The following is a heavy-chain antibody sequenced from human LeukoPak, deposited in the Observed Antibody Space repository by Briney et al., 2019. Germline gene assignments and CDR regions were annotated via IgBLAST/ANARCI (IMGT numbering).Heavy chain of an antibody. J-gene: IGHJ4*02. CDR1: GFTFSSYA. CDR3: AKDQYYYGSGSPTDDY. CDR2: ISGSGGST. Sequence: GGSLRLSCAASGFTFSSYAMSWVRQAPGKGLEWVSAISGSGGSTYYADSVKGRFTISRDNSKNTLYLQMNSLRAEDTAVYYCAKDQYYYGSGSPTDDYWGQGTLVTVSS. V-gene: IGHV3-23*01. D-gene: IGHD3-10*01.